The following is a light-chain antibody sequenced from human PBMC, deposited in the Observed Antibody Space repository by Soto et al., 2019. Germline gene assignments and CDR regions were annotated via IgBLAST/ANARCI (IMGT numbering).Light chain of an antibody. CDR3: QQSNNWPYT. CDR2: CAS. Sequence: EVVMTQSPATLSVSPGERVTLSCRASQSVSDNLAWYQQKPGQAPSLLIYCASTRATTIPGRFSGSGSGTEFTLTISSLQSEDFAVYYCQQSNNWPYTFGQGTKLDIK. V-gene: IGKV3-15*01. CDR1: QSVSDN. J-gene: IGKJ2*01.